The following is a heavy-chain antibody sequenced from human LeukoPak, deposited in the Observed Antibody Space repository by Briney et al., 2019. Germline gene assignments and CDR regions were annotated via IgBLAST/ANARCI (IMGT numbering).Heavy chain of an antibody. CDR3: ARDRSPNWGERYFDL. J-gene: IGHJ2*01. Sequence: PGGSLRLSCAASGFTFSSYGMHWVRQAPGKGLEWVAVISYDGSNKYYADSVKGRFTISRDNAEDSLHLQMNSLRAEDTAVYYCARDRSPNWGERYFDLWGRGTLVTVSS. V-gene: IGHV3-30*03. CDR2: ISYDGSNK. D-gene: IGHD7-27*01. CDR1: GFTFSSYG.